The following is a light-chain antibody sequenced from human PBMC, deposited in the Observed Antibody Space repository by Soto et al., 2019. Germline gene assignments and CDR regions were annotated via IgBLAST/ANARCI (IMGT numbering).Light chain of an antibody. Sequence: EIVLTQSPDTLSLSPGERATLSCRASQSVSSSYVAWYQQKSGQAPRLLIYGASSRATGIPDRFSGSGSGTDFTLTISRLEPEDFAVYYCQQYGSSPRTFGQGTKVDIK. V-gene: IGKV3-20*01. CDR3: QQYGSSPRT. CDR2: GAS. J-gene: IGKJ1*01. CDR1: QSVSSSY.